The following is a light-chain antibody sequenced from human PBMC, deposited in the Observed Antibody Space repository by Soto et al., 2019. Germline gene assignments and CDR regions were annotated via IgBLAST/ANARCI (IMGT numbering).Light chain of an antibody. CDR1: SSDVGGYNY. V-gene: IGLV2-14*01. CDR3: SSYTSSSTVV. Sequence: QSALTQPASVSGSPGQSITISCTGTSSDVGGYNYVSWYQQHQGKAPKLMIYEVSTRPSGVSNRFSGSKSGNTASLTISGLQAEDEADYYCSSYTSSSTVVFGGGTKLTVL. J-gene: IGLJ2*01. CDR2: EVS.